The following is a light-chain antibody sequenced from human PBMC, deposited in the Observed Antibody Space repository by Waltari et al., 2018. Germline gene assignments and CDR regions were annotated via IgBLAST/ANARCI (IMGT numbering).Light chain of an antibody. CDR3: ETWDSSLSAWV. V-gene: IGLV1-51*02. CDR2: ENN. CDR1: SSNIGNND. Sequence: QSVLTQPPSVSAAPGQKVTMSCSGSSSNIGNNDVSWYQQLPGIAPKLPIYENNKGPAGFPHRFSCSKSCTSATLGITGLQTGVEAEYYCETWDSSLSAWVFGGGTKLTVL. J-gene: IGLJ2*01.